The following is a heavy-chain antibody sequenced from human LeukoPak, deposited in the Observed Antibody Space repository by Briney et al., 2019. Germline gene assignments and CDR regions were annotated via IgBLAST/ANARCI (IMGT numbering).Heavy chain of an antibody. Sequence: GGSLRLSCAASGFTFSSYGMHWVRQAPGKGLEWVAVMWYDGSNKYYADSVKGRFTISRDNSKNTLYLQMNSLRAEDTAVYYCARDELPADGMDVWGQGTTVTVSS. CDR1: GFTFSSYG. J-gene: IGHJ6*02. CDR2: MWYDGSNK. CDR3: ARDELPADGMDV. V-gene: IGHV3-33*01. D-gene: IGHD1-7*01.